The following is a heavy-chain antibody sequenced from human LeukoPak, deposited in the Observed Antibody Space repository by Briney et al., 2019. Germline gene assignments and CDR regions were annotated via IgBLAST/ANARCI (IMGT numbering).Heavy chain of an antibody. Sequence: GSLRLSCTTPGFTFNDYALSWVRQAPGKGLEWIAFIRTKVEGATTEYAASVKGRFTISRDDSRSIAYLQMNSLTTEDTAVYYCTGLPGGFWTGYFDYWGQGTLVTVSS. V-gene: IGHV3-49*04. D-gene: IGHD3/OR15-3a*01. CDR1: GFTFNDYA. CDR3: TGLPGGFWTGYFDY. CDR2: IRTKVEGATT. J-gene: IGHJ4*02.